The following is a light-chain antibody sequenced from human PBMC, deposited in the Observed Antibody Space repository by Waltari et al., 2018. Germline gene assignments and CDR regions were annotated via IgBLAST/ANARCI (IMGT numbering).Light chain of an antibody. CDR1: SSDAAGYNY. Sequence: SALTQPASVSGSPGQSLTISCTGTSSDAAGYNYVSWYPQHPGKAPKLIIYDVSNRPSGVSNRFSGSKSGNTASLTISGLQAEDEADYYCSSYTSSSTLGVFGGGTKLTVL. J-gene: IGLJ2*01. CDR2: DVS. CDR3: SSYTSSSTLGV. V-gene: IGLV2-14*03.